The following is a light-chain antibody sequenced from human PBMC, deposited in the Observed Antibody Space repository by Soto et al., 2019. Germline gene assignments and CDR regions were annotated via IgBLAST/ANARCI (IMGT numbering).Light chain of an antibody. CDR2: YRSDSDN. J-gene: IGLJ2*01. V-gene: IGLV5-39*01. CDR1: SGINVVTDR. Sequence: QLVLTQPTSLSASPGASASFTCTLRSGINVVTDRIYWYQQKPGSPPRYLLRYRSDSDNQQGSGVPSRFSGSKDASTNAGLLLISGLQSEDEADYYCALWYSTTVVFGGGTKLTVL. CDR3: ALWYSTTVV.